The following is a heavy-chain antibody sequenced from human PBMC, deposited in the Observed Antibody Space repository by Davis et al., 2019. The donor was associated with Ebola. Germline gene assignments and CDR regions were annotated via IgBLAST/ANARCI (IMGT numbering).Heavy chain of an antibody. CDR2: IKEDGSET. CDR3: VRDPALVVSGGGWFFGL. V-gene: IGHV3-7*01. CDR1: GFTFSDYC. Sequence: GESLNISCAVSGFTFSDYCMRWVRQAPGKGLEWVANIKEDGSETHYVASVKGRCTISRDNAKKSLFLEMNSLRAEDTAVYYCVRDPALVVSGGGWFFGLWGRGTLVTVSS. D-gene: IGHD2-21*01. J-gene: IGHJ2*01.